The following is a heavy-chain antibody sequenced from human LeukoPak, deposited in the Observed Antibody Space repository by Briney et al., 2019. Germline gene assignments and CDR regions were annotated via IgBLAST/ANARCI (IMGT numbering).Heavy chain of an antibody. V-gene: IGHV4-61*02. CDR1: GGSISSGSYY. Sequence: SETLSLTCTVSGGSISSGSYYWGWVRQPAGRGLEWVGRIYTSGSTNYNPSRKSRVTISVDTSKNQLSLKLSSVTAADTAVYYCATPLYDFWSGYYEGIFDYWGQGTLVTVSS. J-gene: IGHJ4*02. CDR3: ATPLYDFWSGYYEGIFDY. CDR2: IYTSGST. D-gene: IGHD3-3*01.